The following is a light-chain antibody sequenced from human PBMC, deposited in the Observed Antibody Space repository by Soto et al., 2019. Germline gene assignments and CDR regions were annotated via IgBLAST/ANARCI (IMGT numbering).Light chain of an antibody. Sequence: QSALTQPASVSGSPGQSITISCTGTSKDVGGYNFVSWYQQHPGKAPKLIIYEVTNRPSGVSTRFSGSKSGTTASLTISGLQAEDEADYYCCSYAGNNLFMFGGGTQLTVL. V-gene: IGLV2-14*01. CDR2: EVT. J-gene: IGLJ3*02. CDR3: CSYAGNNLFM. CDR1: SKDVGGYNF.